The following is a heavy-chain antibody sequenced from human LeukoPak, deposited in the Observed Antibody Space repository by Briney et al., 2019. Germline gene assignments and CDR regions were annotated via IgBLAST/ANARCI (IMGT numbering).Heavy chain of an antibody. V-gene: IGHV1-18*01. D-gene: IGHD1-26*01. Sequence: ASVTVSCKASGYTFTSYGISWVRQAPGQGLEWMGWISAYNGNTNYAQKLQGRVTMTTDTSTSTAYMELRSLRSDDTAVYYCARDLIVVPPRYMDVWGKGTTVTVSS. J-gene: IGHJ6*03. CDR2: ISAYNGNT. CDR1: GYTFTSYG. CDR3: ARDLIVVPPRYMDV.